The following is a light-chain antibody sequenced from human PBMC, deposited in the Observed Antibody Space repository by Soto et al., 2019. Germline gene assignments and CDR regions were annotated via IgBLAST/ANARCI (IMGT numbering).Light chain of an antibody. CDR2: ELS. CDR1: ISDVGGYNY. V-gene: IGLV2-14*01. CDR3: RSYTSSSTLV. Sequence: QSSLTQPASVSGSPGPSITISCTGTISDVGGYNYVSWYQQNPGKAPKLMIYELSSRPSGVSNRFSGSKSGNTASLTISGLQAEDEADYYCRSYTSSSTLVFGGGTQLTVL. J-gene: IGLJ2*01.